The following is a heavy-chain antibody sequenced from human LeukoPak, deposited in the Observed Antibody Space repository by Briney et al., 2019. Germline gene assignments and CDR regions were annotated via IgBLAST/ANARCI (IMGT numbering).Heavy chain of an antibody. CDR3: ARVHCSSTSCPIDY. CDR1: GFTVSSNY. Sequence: GGSLRLSCAASGFTVSSNYMSWVRQAPGEGLEWVSVIYSGGSTYYADSVKGRFTISRDNSKNTLYLQMNSLRAEDTAVYYCARVHCSSTSCPIDYWGRGTLVTVSS. J-gene: IGHJ4*02. D-gene: IGHD2-2*01. V-gene: IGHV3-53*01. CDR2: IYSGGST.